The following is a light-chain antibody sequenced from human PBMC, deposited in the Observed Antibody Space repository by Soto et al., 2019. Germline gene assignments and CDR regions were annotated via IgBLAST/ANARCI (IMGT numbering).Light chain of an antibody. CDR2: EIS. Sequence: EIVMTQSPATLSVSPGERATLSCRASQSIRSNYLAWYQQKPGQAPRLLIHEISTRAPGIPARFSGSGSGTELTLTISSLQSEDLAVYFCQQYSAWPLTFGPGTKVYI. V-gene: IGKV3-15*01. CDR3: QQYSAWPLT. CDR1: QSIRSN. J-gene: IGKJ3*01.